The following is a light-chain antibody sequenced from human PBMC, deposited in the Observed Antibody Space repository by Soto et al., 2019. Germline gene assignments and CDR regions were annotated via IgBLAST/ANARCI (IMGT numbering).Light chain of an antibody. Sequence: QSVLTQPPSFLGAPGRRVTISGTGARSNIGAGNDVHWYQKLPGTAPKLLIYGNNNRPSGVPDRFSGSKSGTSASLAITGLQAEDEADYYCQSYDSSLSGSVFGGGTKLTVL. J-gene: IGLJ2*01. CDR2: GNN. V-gene: IGLV1-40*01. CDR1: RSNIGAGND. CDR3: QSYDSSLSGSV.